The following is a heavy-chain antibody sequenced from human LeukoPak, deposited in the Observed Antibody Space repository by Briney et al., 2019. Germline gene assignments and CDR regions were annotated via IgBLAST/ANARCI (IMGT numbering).Heavy chain of an antibody. V-gene: IGHV1-69*05. CDR2: IIPIFGTA. D-gene: IGHD6-13*01. CDR3: ARSEDSSSWYGVADY. CDR1: GGTFSSYA. Sequence: SVKVSCKASGGTFSSYAISWVRQAPGQGLEWMGGIIPIFGTANYAQKFQGRVTITTDESTSTAYMELSSLRSEDTAVYYCARSEDSSSWYGVADYWGQGTLVTVSS. J-gene: IGHJ4*02.